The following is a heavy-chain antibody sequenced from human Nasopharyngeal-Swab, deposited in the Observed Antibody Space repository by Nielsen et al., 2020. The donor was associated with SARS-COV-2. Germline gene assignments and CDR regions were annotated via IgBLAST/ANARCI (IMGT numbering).Heavy chain of an antibody. Sequence: WMRQAPSNVLGWVADISSSDSIRYYADSVKGRFTISRDNAKNSLYLQMNSLRAEDTAVYYCARAGAVAGTSRSRYYYGMDVWGQGTTVTVSS. J-gene: IGHJ6*02. CDR2: ISSSDSIR. CDR3: ARAGAVAGTSRSRYYYGMDV. V-gene: IGHV3-11*01. D-gene: IGHD6-19*01.